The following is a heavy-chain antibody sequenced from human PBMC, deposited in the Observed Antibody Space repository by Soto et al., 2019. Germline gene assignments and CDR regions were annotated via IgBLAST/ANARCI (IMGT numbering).Heavy chain of an antibody. CDR3: AREGSGYNF. CDR2: TVPVFGRP. V-gene: IGHV1-69*13. J-gene: IGHJ4*02. CDR1: GGSFSNFG. Sequence: SVKVSCKASGGSFSNFGISWVRQAPGQGLEWMGGTVPVFGRPNYAQRFRGRLTITADESTSTGYMELISLRSDDTAVYYCAREGSGYNFWGQGTQVTVSS. D-gene: IGHD5-12*01.